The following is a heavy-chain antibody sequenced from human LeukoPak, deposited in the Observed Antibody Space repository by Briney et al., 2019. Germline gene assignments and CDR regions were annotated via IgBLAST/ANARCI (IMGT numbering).Heavy chain of an antibody. D-gene: IGHD3-10*01. J-gene: IGHJ4*02. CDR3: ASGGMGARKYYSDPFDY. CDR2: IYSRGST. V-gene: IGHV3-53*01. CDR1: GFTVSSNY. Sequence: GGSLRLSYAASGFTVSSNYMSWVRQAPEKGLEWVSIIYSRGSTYYADSVKGRFTISRDDSKNTLYLQMNSLRAEDTAVYYCASGGMGARKYYSDPFDYWGQGTLVTVSS.